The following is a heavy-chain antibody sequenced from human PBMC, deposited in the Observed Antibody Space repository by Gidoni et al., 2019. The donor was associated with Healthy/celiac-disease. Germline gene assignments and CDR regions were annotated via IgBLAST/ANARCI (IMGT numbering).Heavy chain of an antibody. D-gene: IGHD6-13*01. CDR3: AKEGSSWYIDY. CDR2: ISWNSGSI. CDR1: GFTFVDYA. V-gene: IGHV3-9*01. Sequence: EVQLVDSGGGLVQPGRSLRLSCAASGFTFVDYAMHWVRQAPGKALEWVSGISWNSGSIGYADSVKGRFTISRDNAKNSLYLQMNSLRAEDTALYYCAKEGSSWYIDYWGQGTLVTVSS. J-gene: IGHJ4*02.